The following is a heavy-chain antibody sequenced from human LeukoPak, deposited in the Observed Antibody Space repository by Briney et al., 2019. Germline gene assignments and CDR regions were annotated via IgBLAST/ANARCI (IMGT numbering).Heavy chain of an antibody. Sequence: GGSLRLSCAASGFNFSIYGMHWVRQAPGKGLEWVSFIRYDGINKFDGDSVGGRFTISRDNSKNTVDLQMNSLRVEDTAVYYCAKDYPPVGPNIVVVPGAVYYYMDVWGKGTTVTVSS. J-gene: IGHJ6*03. D-gene: IGHD2-2*01. CDR1: GFNFSIYG. CDR3: AKDYPPVGPNIVVVPGAVYYYMDV. CDR2: IRYDGINK. V-gene: IGHV3-30*02.